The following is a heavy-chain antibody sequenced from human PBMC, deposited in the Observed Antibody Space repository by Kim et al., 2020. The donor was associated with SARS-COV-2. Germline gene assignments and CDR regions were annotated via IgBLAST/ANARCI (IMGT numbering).Heavy chain of an antibody. CDR2: IYYSGSA. Sequence: SETLSLTCSVSGGSISNTIHYWGWIRQPPGKGLEWIATIYYSGSAYYSPSLNSRVIISVDTSKNQFSLKLTSVTAADTAVYYCARGGDHVWGSYRLLDQWGQGTQVTVSS. D-gene: IGHD3-16*02. CDR3: ARGGDHVWGSYRLLDQ. V-gene: IGHV4-39*07. CDR1: GGSISNTIHY. J-gene: IGHJ4*02.